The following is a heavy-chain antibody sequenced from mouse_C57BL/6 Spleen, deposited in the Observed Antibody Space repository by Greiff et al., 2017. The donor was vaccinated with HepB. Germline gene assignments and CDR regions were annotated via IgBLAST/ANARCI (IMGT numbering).Heavy chain of an antibody. CDR3: ARGYYGSKGGYYFDY. V-gene: IGHV1-26*01. D-gene: IGHD1-1*01. CDR2: INPNNGGT. CDR1: GYTFTDYY. Sequence: EVQLQQSGPELVKPGASVKISCKASGYTFTDYYMNWVKQSHGKSLEWIGDINPNNGGTSYNQKFKGKATLTVDKSSSTAYMELRSLTSEDSAVYYCARGYYGSKGGYYFDYWGQGTTLTVSS. J-gene: IGHJ2*01.